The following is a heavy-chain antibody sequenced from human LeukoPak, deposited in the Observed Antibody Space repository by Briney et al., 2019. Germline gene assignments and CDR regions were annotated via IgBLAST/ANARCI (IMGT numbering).Heavy chain of an antibody. V-gene: IGHV3-23*01. CDR2: IGDSGGST. Sequence: GSLRLSSAEPLFTLVAMSWLGRAPGKGLEWGSTIGDSGGSTYYAASVKGRFTIPRDNSKNTLYLQMNSLRAEDSAVYYCARYRGFGESCESRGQGTLVTVSS. J-gene: IGHJ4*02. D-gene: IGHD3-10*01. CDR1: LFTLVAM. CDR3: ARYRGFGESCES.